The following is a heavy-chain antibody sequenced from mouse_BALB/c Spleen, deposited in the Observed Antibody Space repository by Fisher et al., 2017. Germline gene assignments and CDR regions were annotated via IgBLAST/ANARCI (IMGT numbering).Heavy chain of an antibody. V-gene: IGHV1-18*01. J-gene: IGHJ4*01. CDR3: ARGERDYYAMDY. Sequence: KFKGKATLTVDKSSSTAYMELRSLTSEDTAVYYCARGERDYYAMDYWGQGTSVTVSS.